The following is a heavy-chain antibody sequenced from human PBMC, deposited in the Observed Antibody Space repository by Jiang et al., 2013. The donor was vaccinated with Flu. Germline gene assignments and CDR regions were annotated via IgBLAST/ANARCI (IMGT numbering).Heavy chain of an antibody. Sequence: GPGLVKPSETLSLTCTVSGGSISSSSYYWGWIRQPPGKGLEWIGSIYYSGSTYYNPSLKSRVTISVDTSKNQFSLKLSSVTAADTAVYYCARLGRIVVVTAIQYWGQGTLVTVSS. CDR3: ARLGRIVVVTAIQY. J-gene: IGHJ4*02. CDR1: GGSISSSSYY. D-gene: IGHD2-21*02. V-gene: IGHV4-39*01. CDR2: IYYSGST.